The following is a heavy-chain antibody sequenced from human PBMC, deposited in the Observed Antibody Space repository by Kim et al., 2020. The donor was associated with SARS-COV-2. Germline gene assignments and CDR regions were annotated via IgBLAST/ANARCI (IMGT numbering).Heavy chain of an antibody. V-gene: IGHV3-53*04. CDR3: ARGYSSGWSYYFDY. D-gene: IGHD6-19*01. J-gene: IGHJ4*02. Sequence: ADSGQGRLTIQRHNTKITLYLQMNSLRAEDTAVYYCARGYSSGWSYYFDYWGQGTLVTVSS.